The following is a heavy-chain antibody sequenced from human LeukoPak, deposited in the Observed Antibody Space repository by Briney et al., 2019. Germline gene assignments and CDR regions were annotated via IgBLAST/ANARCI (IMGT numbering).Heavy chain of an antibody. CDR1: EYTFTRYA. Sequence: ASVKVSCKASEYTFTRYAMRWERQAPGQRLEWMGWINAGNGNTQYSQKFQGRVTITRDTSANTAYMELSSLRSEDTAVYYCARDRGIAADAPQWAINWFDPWGQGTLVTVSS. V-gene: IGHV1-3*01. CDR2: INAGNGNT. D-gene: IGHD6-13*01. CDR3: ARDRGIAADAPQWAINWFDP. J-gene: IGHJ5*02.